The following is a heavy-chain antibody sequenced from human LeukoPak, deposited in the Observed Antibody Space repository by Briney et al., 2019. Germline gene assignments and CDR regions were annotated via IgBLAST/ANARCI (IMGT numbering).Heavy chain of an antibody. CDR1: GYTFSSNG. V-gene: IGHV1-18*01. CDR2: ITAYSGNS. CDR3: ARALDTAMVTNDY. Sequence: ASVKVSCKASGYTFSSNGISWVRQAPGQGLEWVGWITAYSGNSNYAKKFQERVTMTTDTSTSTAYMELRSLRSDDTAVYYCARALDTAMVTNDYWGQGTLVTVSS. D-gene: IGHD5-18*01. J-gene: IGHJ4*02.